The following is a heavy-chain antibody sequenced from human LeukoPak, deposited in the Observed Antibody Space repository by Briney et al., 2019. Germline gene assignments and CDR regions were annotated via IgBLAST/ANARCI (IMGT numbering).Heavy chain of an antibody. CDR2: MNPNSGNT. CDR3: ARVRVYSSGWYDASDAFDI. Sequence: APVKVSCKASGYTFTSYDINWVRQATGQGLEWMGWMNPNSGNTGYAQKFQGRVTMTRNTSISTAYMELSSLRSEDTAVYYCARVRVYSSGWYDASDAFDIWGQGTMVTVSS. J-gene: IGHJ3*02. CDR1: GYTFTSYD. D-gene: IGHD6-19*01. V-gene: IGHV1-8*01.